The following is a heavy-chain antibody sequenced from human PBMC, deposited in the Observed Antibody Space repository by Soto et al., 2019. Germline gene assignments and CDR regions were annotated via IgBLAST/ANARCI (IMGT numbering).Heavy chain of an antibody. Sequence: GGSLRLSCAASGFTFSLSAMSWVRQAQGKGLEWVSTTGLNGRTTYYADSVKGRFTVSRDNSKNTLHLQMNSLRAEDTAVYYCATVHSTSRSFDYWGQGTLVSVSS. CDR3: ATVHSTSRSFDY. V-gene: IGHV3-23*01. CDR1: GFTFSLSA. CDR2: TGLNGRTT. J-gene: IGHJ4*02. D-gene: IGHD2-2*01.